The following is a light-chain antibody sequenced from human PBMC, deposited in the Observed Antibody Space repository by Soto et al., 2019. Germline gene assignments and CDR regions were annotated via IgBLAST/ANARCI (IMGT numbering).Light chain of an antibody. CDR3: QQSFGTPRT. V-gene: IGKV1-39*01. J-gene: IGKJ1*01. CDR1: QSSSTY. Sequence: IQMTQSPSSLSASVGDRVTITCRASQSSSTYVNWYQQKPGKAPKLLIYASSSLQSGVPSTFSGSVSGTHFTLTINSLQPEDFATYYCQQSFGTPRTFGPGTRVE. CDR2: ASS.